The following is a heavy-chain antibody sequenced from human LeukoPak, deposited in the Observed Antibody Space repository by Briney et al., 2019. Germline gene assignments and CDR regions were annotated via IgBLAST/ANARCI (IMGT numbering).Heavy chain of an antibody. V-gene: IGHV3-48*01. CDR2: INSGSSTI. J-gene: IGHJ3*02. CDR1: EFSLRSYS. Sequence: GGSLRLSCGASEFSLRSYSMDWVRQAPGKGLEWVSHINSGSSTIYYADSVKGGFTISRDNAGNSLYLHMNSLRAKDTAVYYCARVLLERPGIDSFDMWGQGTMVTVSS. CDR3: ARVLLERPGIDSFDM. D-gene: IGHD1-1*01.